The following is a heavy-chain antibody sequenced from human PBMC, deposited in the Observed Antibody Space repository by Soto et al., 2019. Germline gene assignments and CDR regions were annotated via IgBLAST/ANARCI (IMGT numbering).Heavy chain of an antibody. V-gene: IGHV3-74*01. CDR1: GFTSSKYW. CDR3: ARVPHCNSTGCFSYFDL. CDR2: VNFDGSST. J-gene: IGHJ2*01. D-gene: IGHD2-2*01. Sequence: EVQLVESGGDLVQPGGSLRLSCAASGFTSSKYWIHWVRQAPGNGLVWVSRVNFDGSSTLYADSVKGRFTVSRDNGKNTLYLQMNSLRAEDTAIYYCARVPHCNSTGCFSYFDLWGRGTLVTVSS.